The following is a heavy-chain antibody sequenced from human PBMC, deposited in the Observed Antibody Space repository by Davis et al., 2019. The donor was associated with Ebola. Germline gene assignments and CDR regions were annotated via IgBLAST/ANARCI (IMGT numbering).Heavy chain of an antibody. CDR3: ARDHDYGGRGDAFDI. Sequence: PGGSLRLSCAASGFTFSSYAMHWVRQAPGKGLEWVSYISSSGSTIYYADSVKGRFTISRDNAKNSLYLQMNSLRAEDTAVYYCARDHDYGGRGDAFDIWGQGTMVTVSS. V-gene: IGHV3-48*04. D-gene: IGHD4-23*01. CDR2: ISSSGSTI. CDR1: GFTFSSYA. J-gene: IGHJ3*02.